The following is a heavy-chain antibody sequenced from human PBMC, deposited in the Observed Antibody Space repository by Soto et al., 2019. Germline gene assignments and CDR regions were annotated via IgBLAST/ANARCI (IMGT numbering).Heavy chain of an antibody. CDR3: AKVEERWDLTLHYDS. CDR2: IKQDGSER. V-gene: IGHV3-7*01. CDR1: GFTFSTYW. D-gene: IGHD1-26*01. J-gene: IGHJ4*02. Sequence: GGSLRLSCAASGFTFSTYWMSWVRQAPGKGLEWVANIKQDGSERYYVDSVKGRFTISRDNAKSSLYLQMNSLRAEDTAVYYCAKVEERWDLTLHYDSWGQGTLVTVS.